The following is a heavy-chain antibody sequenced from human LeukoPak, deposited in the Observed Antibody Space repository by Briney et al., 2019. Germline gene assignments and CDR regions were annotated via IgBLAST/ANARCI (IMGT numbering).Heavy chain of an antibody. J-gene: IGHJ4*02. D-gene: IGHD2-2*01. CDR3: ARELGYCSSTSCYLSFDY. V-gene: IGHV6-1*01. Sequence: QTLSLTCAISGDSVSSNSAAWIWIRQSPSRGLEWLGRTYYRSKWYNDYAVSVKSRITINPDTSKNQFSLQLNSVTPEDTAVYYCARELGYCSSTSCYLSFDYWGQGTLVTVSS. CDR2: TYYRSKWYN. CDR1: GDSVSSNSAA.